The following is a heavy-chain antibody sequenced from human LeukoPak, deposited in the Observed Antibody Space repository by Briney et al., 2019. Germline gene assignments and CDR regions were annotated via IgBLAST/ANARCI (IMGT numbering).Heavy chain of an antibody. CDR2: IYSDGST. CDR3: ARELREHGVFDI. V-gene: IGHV3-53*01. J-gene: IGHJ3*02. Sequence: PGGSLRLSCGASGFTVSRNYMSWVRQAPGKGLEWVSEIYSDGSTYYAASVKGRFSISRDTSKNTVYLQMNSLRADDTALHYCARELREHGVFDIWGQGTMVTVSS. CDR1: GFTVSRNY. D-gene: IGHD1-26*01.